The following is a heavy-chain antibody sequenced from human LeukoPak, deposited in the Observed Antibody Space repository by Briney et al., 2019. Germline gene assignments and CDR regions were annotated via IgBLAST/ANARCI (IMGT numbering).Heavy chain of an antibody. CDR2: IYYSGNT. CDR1: GGSISSDSYY. D-gene: IGHD4-17*01. V-gene: IGHV4-39*07. J-gene: IGHJ5*02. CDR3: ATTGTGVGDRNWFDP. Sequence: SETLSLTCTVSGGSISSDSYYWGWIRQPPGKGLEWMANIYYSGNTYYNPSLKSRFTISVDTSKNQFSLKLSSVTAADTAVYYCATTGTGVGDRNWFDPWGQGTLVTVSS.